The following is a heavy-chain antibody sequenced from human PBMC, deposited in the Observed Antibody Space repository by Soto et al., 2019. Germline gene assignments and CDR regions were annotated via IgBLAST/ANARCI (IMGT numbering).Heavy chain of an antibody. V-gene: IGHV1-69*06. Sequence: ASVKVSCKASGCTFSSYAISWVRQAPGQGLEWMGGIIPIFGTANYAQKFQGRVTITADKSTSTAYMELSSLRSEDTAVYYCARAPITIFGVVEVGWFEPWGQATWVSVSS. D-gene: IGHD3-3*01. CDR3: ARAPITIFGVVEVGWFEP. CDR1: GCTFSSYA. J-gene: IGHJ5*02. CDR2: IIPIFGTA.